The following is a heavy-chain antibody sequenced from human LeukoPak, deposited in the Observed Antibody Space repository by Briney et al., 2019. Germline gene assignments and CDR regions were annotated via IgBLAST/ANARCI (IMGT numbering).Heavy chain of an antibody. J-gene: IGHJ5*02. Sequence: SETLSLTCTVSGDSISSYYWSWIQQPPGKRLEWIGCISDSGSTNYNPSLKSRVTISVDTSKSQFSLKLSSVTAADTAVYYCARGRLLEWFDSWGQGTLVTVSS. D-gene: IGHD3-3*01. CDR2: ISDSGST. CDR1: GDSISSYY. CDR3: ARGRLLEWFDS. V-gene: IGHV4-59*01.